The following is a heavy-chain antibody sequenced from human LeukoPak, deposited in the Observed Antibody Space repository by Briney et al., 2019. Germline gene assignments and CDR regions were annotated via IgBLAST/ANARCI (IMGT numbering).Heavy chain of an antibody. J-gene: IGHJ4*02. V-gene: IGHV3-48*03. D-gene: IGHD2-2*01. CDR3: ARDRYCSTTSCSPTGLAY. CDR1: GFSFSSYE. Sequence: GGSLRLSCAASGFSFSSYEMNWVRQDPGKGLEWVSYISFSGNSIYYADSVKGRFTISRDNAKNSLYLQMNSLRAEDTAVYYCARDRYCSTTSCSPTGLAYWGQGTLVTVSS. CDR2: ISFSGNSI.